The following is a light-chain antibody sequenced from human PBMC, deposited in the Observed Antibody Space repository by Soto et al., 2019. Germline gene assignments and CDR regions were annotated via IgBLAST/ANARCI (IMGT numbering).Light chain of an antibody. V-gene: IGLV1-47*01. CDR1: SSNIGSNY. CDR2: RNN. CDR3: ATWEDNLTARV. Sequence: QSVLIQPPSASGTPGQRVTISCSGSSSNIGSNYVYWFQQLPGAAPKLLIYRNNQRPSGVPDRFSGSKSGTSAFLAISGLRSEDEADFYCATWEDNLTARVFGGGTKLTVL. J-gene: IGLJ3*02.